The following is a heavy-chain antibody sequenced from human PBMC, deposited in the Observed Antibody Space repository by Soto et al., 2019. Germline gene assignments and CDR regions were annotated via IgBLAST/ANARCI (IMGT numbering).Heavy chain of an antibody. D-gene: IGHD3-3*01. CDR2: ISYDGSNK. CDR1: GFTFSSYA. CDR3: ARETYYDFWSGPYYGMDV. J-gene: IGHJ6*02. V-gene: IGHV3-30-3*01. Sequence: PGGSLRLSCAASGFTFSSYAMHWVRQAPGKGLEWVAVISYDGSNKYYADSVKGRFTISRDNSKNTLYLQMNSLRAEDTAVYYYARETYYDFWSGPYYGMDVWGQGTTVTVS.